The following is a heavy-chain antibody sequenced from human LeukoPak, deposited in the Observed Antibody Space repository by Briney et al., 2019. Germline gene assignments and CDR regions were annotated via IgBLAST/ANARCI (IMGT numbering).Heavy chain of an antibody. CDR1: GFTFSSYG. V-gene: IGHV3-30*02. D-gene: IGHD2-2*01. CDR3: AKDEEDCSSTSCFRGDYFDY. CDR2: IRFAGGNK. Sequence: GGSLRLSCAASGFTFSSYGMHWVRQAPGKGLEWVTFIRFAGGNKYYADSVKGRFAISRDDSKNTVYLQMNGLRAEDTAVYYCAKDEEDCSSTSCFRGDYFDYWGQGTLVTVSS. J-gene: IGHJ4*02.